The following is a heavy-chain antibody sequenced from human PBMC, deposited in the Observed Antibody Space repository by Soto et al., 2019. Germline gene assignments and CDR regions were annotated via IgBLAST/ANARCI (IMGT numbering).Heavy chain of an antibody. CDR3: ARLEGLATISYYFDF. D-gene: IGHD3-9*01. J-gene: IGHJ4*02. CDR2: IYYSGNT. V-gene: IGHV4-39*01. CDR1: GGSISSSSYY. Sequence: KPSETLSLTCTVSGGSISSSSYYWGWIRQPPGKGLEWIGSIYYSGNTYYNPSLQTRVTISLDKSKSQFSLKLNSVTAADSAVYFCARLEGLATISYYFDFWGPGALVTVSS.